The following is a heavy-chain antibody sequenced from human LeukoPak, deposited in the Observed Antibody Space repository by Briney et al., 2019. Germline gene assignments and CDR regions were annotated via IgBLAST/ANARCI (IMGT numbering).Heavy chain of an antibody. CDR2: ISSSSSYI. D-gene: IGHD6-13*01. CDR1: GFTFSSYS. V-gene: IGHV3-21*01. CDR3: AKDRETTASGTFDH. J-gene: IGHJ4*02. Sequence: PGGSLRLSCAASGFTFSSYSMNWVRQAPGKGLEWVSSISSSSSYIYYADSVKGRFTISRDNAKNSLYLQMNSLRAEDTAEYFCAKDRETTASGTFDHWGQGTLVTVSS.